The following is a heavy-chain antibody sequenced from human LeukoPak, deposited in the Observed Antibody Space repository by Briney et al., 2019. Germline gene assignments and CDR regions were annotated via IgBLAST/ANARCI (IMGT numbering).Heavy chain of an antibody. CDR2: IIPIFGTA. V-gene: IGHV1-69*05. CDR1: GGTFSSYA. J-gene: IGHJ5*02. D-gene: IGHD2-2*01. Sequence: GASVKVSCKASGGTFSSYAISWVRQAPGQGLEWMGGIIPIFGTANYAQKFQGRVTITTDESTSTAYMELSSLRSEDTAVYDCAIVVPAAMYRGSTGDWKGGWFDPWGQGTLVTVSS. CDR3: AIVVPAAMYRGSTGDWKGGWFDP.